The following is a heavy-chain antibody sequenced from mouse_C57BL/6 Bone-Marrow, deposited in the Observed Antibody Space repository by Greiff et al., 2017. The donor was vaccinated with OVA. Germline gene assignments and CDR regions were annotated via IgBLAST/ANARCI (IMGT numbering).Heavy chain of an antibody. V-gene: IGHV1-39*01. Sequence: VQLKQSGPELVKPGASVKISCKASGYSFTDYNMNWVKQSNGKSLEWIGVINPNYGTTSYNQKFKGKATLTVDPSSSTAYMQLNSLTSEDSAVYDSARGGYYGSSDYWGKGTTLTVSS. D-gene: IGHD1-1*01. CDR1: GYSFTDYN. J-gene: IGHJ2*01. CDR2: INPNYGTT. CDR3: ARGGYYGSSDY.